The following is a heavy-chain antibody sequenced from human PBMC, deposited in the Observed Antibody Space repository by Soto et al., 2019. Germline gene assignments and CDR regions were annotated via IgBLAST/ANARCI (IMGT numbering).Heavy chain of an antibody. J-gene: IGHJ4*02. CDR2: TYYSGGT. D-gene: IGHD2-15*01. V-gene: IGHV4-59*01. CDR1: GGSISSYY. Sequence: PSETLSLTCTVSGGSISSYYWSWIRQTPGKGLEWIGYTYYSGGTNYNPFLKSRVTISVDTSKNQFSLKLSSVTAADTAVYYCARDSSANFFDYWGQGTLVTVSS. CDR3: ARDSSANFFDY.